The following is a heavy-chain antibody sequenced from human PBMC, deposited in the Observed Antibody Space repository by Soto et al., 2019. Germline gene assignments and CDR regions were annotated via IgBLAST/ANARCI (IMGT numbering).Heavy chain of an antibody. CDR3: ARARRIMPTVTVGNWFDP. V-gene: IGHV1-2*04. CDR1: GYTFTDYY. CDR2: INPNSGGT. D-gene: IGHD4-17*01. J-gene: IGHJ5*02. Sequence: QVQLVQSGAEVKKPGASVKVSCKASGYTFTDYYMHWVRLAPGQGLEWMGWINPNSGGTNYAQKFQGWVTMTRDTSISTAYMELSRLTSDDTAVYYCARARRIMPTVTVGNWFDPWGQGTLVTVSS.